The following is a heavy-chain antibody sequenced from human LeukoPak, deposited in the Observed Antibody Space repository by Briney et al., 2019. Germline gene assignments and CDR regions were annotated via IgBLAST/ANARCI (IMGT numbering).Heavy chain of an antibody. J-gene: IGHJ4*02. CDR1: GVTFSDFY. CDR2: ISSSGSTI. CDR3: AGRAMWELPPSY. D-gene: IGHD1-26*01. V-gene: IGHV3-11*01. Sequence: QSVGSLRLSCAASGVTFSDFYMSWIRQAPGKGLERLSYISSSGSTIYYADSVKGRFTISRDNAKNSVYLQMNSLRAEDTAVYYCAGRAMWELPPSYWGQGTLVTVSS.